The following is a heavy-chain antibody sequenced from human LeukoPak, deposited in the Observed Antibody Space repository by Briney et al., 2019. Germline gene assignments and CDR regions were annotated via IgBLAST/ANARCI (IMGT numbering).Heavy chain of an antibody. CDR1: GGSISSGGYY. V-gene: IGHV4-31*03. J-gene: IGHJ3*02. CDR3: ASLDSRGYDAFDI. CDR2: IYYSGST. D-gene: IGHD3-10*01. Sequence: SQTLSLTCTVSGGSISSGGYYWSWIRQHPGKGLEWIGYIYYSGSTYYNPSLKSRVTISVDTSKNQFSLKLSSVTVADTAVYYCASLDSRGYDAFDIWGQGTMVTVSS.